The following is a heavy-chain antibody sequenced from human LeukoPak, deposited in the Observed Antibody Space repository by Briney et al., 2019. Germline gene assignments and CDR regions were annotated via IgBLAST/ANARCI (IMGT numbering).Heavy chain of an antibody. CDR2: IYHSGST. V-gene: IGHV4-38-2*02. CDR1: GYSISSGYY. D-gene: IGHD1-26*01. J-gene: IGHJ4*02. Sequence: SETLSLTCTVSGYSISSGYYWGWIRHPPGKRLEWIGSIYHSGSTYYNPSLKSRVTISVDTSKNQFSLKLSSVTAADTAVYYCARAGIEWELLRVPDYFDYWGQGTLVTVSS. CDR3: ARAGIEWELLRVPDYFDY.